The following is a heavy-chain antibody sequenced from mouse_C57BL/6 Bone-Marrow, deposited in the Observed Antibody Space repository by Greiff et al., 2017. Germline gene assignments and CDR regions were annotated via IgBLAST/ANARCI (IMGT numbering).Heavy chain of an antibody. V-gene: IGHV5-17*01. Sequence: EVKLVESGGGLVKPGGSLKLSCAASGFTFSDSGMHWVRQAPEKGLEWVAYISSGSSTLYYADTVKGRFTISRDNAKNTLFLQMTSLRSEDTAMYYCAKNDYDKMAWFAYWGQGTLVTVSA. CDR1: GFTFSDSG. CDR2: ISSGSSTL. D-gene: IGHD2-4*01. CDR3: AKNDYDKMAWFAY. J-gene: IGHJ3*01.